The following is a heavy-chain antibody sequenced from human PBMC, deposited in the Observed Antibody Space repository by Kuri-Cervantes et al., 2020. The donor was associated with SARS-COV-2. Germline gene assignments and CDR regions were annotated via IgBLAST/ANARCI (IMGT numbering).Heavy chain of an antibody. CDR3: AREDYDFWRSPYYYYMDV. CDR2: ISSSSSYI. D-gene: IGHD3-3*01. CDR1: GFTFSSYS. V-gene: IGHV3-21*01. J-gene: IGHJ6*03. Sequence: GGSLRLSCAASGFTFSSYSMNWVRQAPGKGLEWVSSISSSSSYIYYADSVKGRSTISRDNAKNSLYLQMNSLRAEDTAVYYCAREDYDFWRSPYYYYMDVWGKGTTVTVSS.